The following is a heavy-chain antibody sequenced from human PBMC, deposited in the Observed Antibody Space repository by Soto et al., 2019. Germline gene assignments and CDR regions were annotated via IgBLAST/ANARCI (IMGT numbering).Heavy chain of an antibody. J-gene: IGHJ6*02. CDR2: ISSSSSTI. Sequence: EVQLVESGGGLVQPGGSLRLSCAASGFTFSSYSMNWVRQAPGKGLEWVSYISSSSSTIYYADSVKGRFTISSDNAMNSLYLQMNSLRDEDTAVYYCARTAYCGGDCYFYGMDVWGQGTTVTVSS. V-gene: IGHV3-48*02. CDR3: ARTAYCGGDCYFYGMDV. D-gene: IGHD2-21*01. CDR1: GFTFSSYS.